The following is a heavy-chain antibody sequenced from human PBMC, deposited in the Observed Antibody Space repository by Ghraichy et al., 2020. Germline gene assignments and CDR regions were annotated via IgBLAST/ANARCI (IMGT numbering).Heavy chain of an antibody. V-gene: IGHV4-34*01. CDR3: ARFRFSYGMDV. CDR1: GGSFSGYY. CDR2: INHSGST. Sequence: TLSLTCAVYGGSFSGYYWSWIRQPPGKGLEWIGEINHSGSTNYNPSLKSRVTISVDTSKNQFSLKLSSVTAADTAVYYCARFRFSYGMDVWGQGTTVTVSS. J-gene: IGHJ6*02.